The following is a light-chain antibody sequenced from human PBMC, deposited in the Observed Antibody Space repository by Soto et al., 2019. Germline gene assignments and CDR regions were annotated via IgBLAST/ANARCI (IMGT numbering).Light chain of an antibody. V-gene: IGKV3-20*01. J-gene: IGKJ1*01. CDR3: QQYGSSPPST. Sequence: EIVLTQSPGTLSLSPGERATLSCRASQSVSSTFLAWYQQKPGQAPRLLIYGASNRATGIPDRFSGSGSGTDFTLTISRLEPEDFAVYYCQQYGSSPPSTFGQGTKVDIK. CDR1: QSVSSTF. CDR2: GAS.